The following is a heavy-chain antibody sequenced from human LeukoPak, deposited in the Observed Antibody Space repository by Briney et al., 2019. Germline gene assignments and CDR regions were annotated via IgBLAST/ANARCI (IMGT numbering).Heavy chain of an antibody. Sequence: GGSLRLSCAASGFTSDDYTMHWVRHAPGKGLEWVSLISWDGGSTYYADSVKGRFTISRDNSKNSLYLQMNSLRTEDTALYYCAKDSDGGATDYWGQGTLVTVSS. CDR1: GFTSDDYT. CDR3: AKDSDGGATDY. V-gene: IGHV3-43*01. D-gene: IGHD1-26*01. CDR2: ISWDGGST. J-gene: IGHJ4*02.